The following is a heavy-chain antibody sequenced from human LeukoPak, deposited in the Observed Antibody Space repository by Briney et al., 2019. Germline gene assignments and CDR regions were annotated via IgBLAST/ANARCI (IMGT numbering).Heavy chain of an antibody. CDR3: VRVSRVRFLEWLFQQ. Sequence: ASVKVSCKASGYTFTGYYMHWVRQAPGQGLEWMGWINPNSGGTNYAQKFQGRVTMTRDTSISTAYMELSRLRSDDTAVYYCVRVSRVRFLEWLFQQWGQGTLVTVSS. CDR1: GYTFTGYY. V-gene: IGHV1-2*02. CDR2: INPNSGGT. J-gene: IGHJ4*02. D-gene: IGHD3-3*01.